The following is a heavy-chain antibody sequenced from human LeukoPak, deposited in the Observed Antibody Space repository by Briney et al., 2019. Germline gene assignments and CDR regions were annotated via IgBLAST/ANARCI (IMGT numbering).Heavy chain of an antibody. V-gene: IGHV4-38-2*02. CDR2: IYHSGRT. J-gene: IGHJ4*02. D-gene: IGHD3-22*01. Sequence: SETLSLTCTVSGYSISSGYYWGWIRQPPGKGLEWIGSIYHSGRTFYNPSLKSRVTISVDTSKNQFSLKLSSVTAADTAVYYCARDYGSGYHDYWGQGTLVTVSS. CDR1: GYSISSGYY. CDR3: ARDYGSGYHDY.